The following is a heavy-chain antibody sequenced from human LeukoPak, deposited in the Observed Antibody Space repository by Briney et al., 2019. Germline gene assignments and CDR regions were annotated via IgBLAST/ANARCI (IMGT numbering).Heavy chain of an antibody. Sequence: ASVKVSCKASGYTFTDYYMHWVRQAPGQGLEWMGWINPNSGGTGYAQKFQGKVTVTRDTSITTAYMELSRLRSDDTAVYYCARLVVTSNADYFDYWGQGTLVTVSS. CDR1: GYTFTDYY. CDR3: ARLVVTSNADYFDY. D-gene: IGHD2-21*02. CDR2: INPNSGGT. V-gene: IGHV1-2*02. J-gene: IGHJ4*02.